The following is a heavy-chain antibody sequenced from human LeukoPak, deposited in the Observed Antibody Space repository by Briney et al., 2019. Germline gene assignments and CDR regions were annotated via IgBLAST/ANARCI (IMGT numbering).Heavy chain of an antibody. J-gene: IGHJ4*02. CDR2: INGDGRTT. CDR1: GFIFSTYT. CDR3: ARTTRGYSYGNFDY. D-gene: IGHD5-18*01. Sequence: PGGSLRPSCSASGFIFSTYTMYWVRQAPEKGLEYVSVINGDGRTTYYADSVKGRFTISRDNSKNTLYLQMNSLRAEDTAVYYCARTTRGYSYGNFDYWGQGTLVTVSS. V-gene: IGHV3-64*04.